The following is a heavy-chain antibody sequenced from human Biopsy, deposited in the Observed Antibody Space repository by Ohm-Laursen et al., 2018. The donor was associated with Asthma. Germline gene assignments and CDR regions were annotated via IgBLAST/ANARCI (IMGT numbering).Heavy chain of an antibody. Sequence: SLRLSCAASGFRFSDYGMNWVRQAPGKGLEWVASISSGGGSRDYADSMEGRFTISRDNYNMVFLHMNYLRAEDTAIYYCARGDSSNWSHYYFDYWGQGTLVTVSS. J-gene: IGHJ4*02. CDR2: ISSGGGSR. CDR3: ARGDSSNWSHYYFDY. D-gene: IGHD3-22*01. V-gene: IGHV3-23*01. CDR1: GFRFSDYG.